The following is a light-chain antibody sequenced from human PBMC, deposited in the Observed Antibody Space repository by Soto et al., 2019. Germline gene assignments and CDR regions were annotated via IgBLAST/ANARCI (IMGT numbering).Light chain of an antibody. CDR2: EGS. CDR1: SGDVGSYNL. CDR3: CSYAGSVYV. V-gene: IGLV2-23*01. J-gene: IGLJ1*01. Sequence: QSALTQPASVSGSPGQSITISCTGTSGDVGSYNLVSWYQQHPGKAPKLMIYEGSKRPSGVSNRFSGSKSGNTASLTISGLQAEDEADYYCCSYAGSVYVFXTGTKVTVL.